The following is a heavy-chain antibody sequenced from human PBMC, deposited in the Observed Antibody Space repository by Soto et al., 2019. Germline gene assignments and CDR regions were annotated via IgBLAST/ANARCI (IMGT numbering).Heavy chain of an antibody. CDR3: ARGADYDSSGIRLNWFDP. D-gene: IGHD3-22*01. V-gene: IGHV3-48*02. Sequence: EVQLVESGGGLVQPGGSLRLSCAASGFTFSSCDMNWVRQAPGKGLEWVSYISSSSSTIYYADSVKGRFTISRDNAKNSLYLQMNSLRDEDTAVYYCARGADYDSSGIRLNWFDPWGQGTLVTVSS. CDR1: GFTFSSCD. CDR2: ISSSSSTI. J-gene: IGHJ5*02.